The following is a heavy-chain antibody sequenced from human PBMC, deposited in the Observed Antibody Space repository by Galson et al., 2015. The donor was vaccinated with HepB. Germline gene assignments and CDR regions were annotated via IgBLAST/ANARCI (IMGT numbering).Heavy chain of an antibody. Sequence: SVKVSCKASGYTFTSYAMHWVRQAPGQRLEWMGWINAGNGNTKYSQKFQGRVTITRDTSASTAYMELSSLRSEDTAVYYCAKGASAAPMAAEVWGQGTLVTVSS. V-gene: IGHV1-3*01. CDR1: GYTFTSYA. D-gene: IGHD6-6*01. J-gene: IGHJ4*02. CDR2: INAGNGNT. CDR3: AKGASAAPMAAEV.